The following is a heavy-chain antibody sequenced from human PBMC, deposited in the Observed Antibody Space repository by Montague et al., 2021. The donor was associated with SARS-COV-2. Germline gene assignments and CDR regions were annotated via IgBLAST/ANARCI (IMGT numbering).Heavy chain of an antibody. Sequence: SETLSLTCDVSAGSMRSSHWWSWVRQPPGKELEWIGEINYDGGVNYTPSLKGRASMSIDMSGNQFSLQLTSVTAADTAVYYCARALLFGRQPLDTWGQGTLVTVSS. D-gene: IGHD2/OR15-2a*01. CDR3: ARALLFGRQPLDT. J-gene: IGHJ5*02. CDR1: AGSMRSSHW. CDR2: INYDGGV. V-gene: IGHV4-4*02.